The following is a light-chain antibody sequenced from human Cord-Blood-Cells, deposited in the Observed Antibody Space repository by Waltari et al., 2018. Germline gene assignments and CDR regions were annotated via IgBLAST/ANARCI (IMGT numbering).Light chain of an antibody. CDR2: AAS. V-gene: IGKV1-39*01. CDR3: QQSYSTPRT. CDR1: QSISSY. J-gene: IGKJ1*01. Sequence: DIQLIQSPSSFCASVGGRIPITGRASQSISSYLNWYQQKPGKAPKLLIYAASSLQSGVPSRFSGSGSGTDFTLTISSLQPEDFATYYCQQSYSTPRTFGQGTKVEIK.